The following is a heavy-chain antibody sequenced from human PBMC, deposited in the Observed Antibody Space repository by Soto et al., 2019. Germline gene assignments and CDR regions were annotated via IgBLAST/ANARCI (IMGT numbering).Heavy chain of an antibody. J-gene: IGHJ4*02. Sequence: QVQLVESGGGVVQPGRSLRLSCAASGFTFSSYGMHWVRQAPGKGLEWVAVISYDGSNKYYADSVKGRFTISRDNSKNPRYLQMNSLRAEDTAVYYCAKDTSVGYCGGDCYLDYWGQGALVTVSS. CDR3: AKDTSVGYCGGDCYLDY. D-gene: IGHD2-21*02. CDR1: GFTFSSYG. V-gene: IGHV3-30*18. CDR2: ISYDGSNK.